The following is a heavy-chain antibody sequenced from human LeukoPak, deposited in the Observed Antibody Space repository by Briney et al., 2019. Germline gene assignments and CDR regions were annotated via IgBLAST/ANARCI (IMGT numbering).Heavy chain of an antibody. V-gene: IGHV3-48*03. CDR3: AVTTVGFALDY. Sequence: GGSLRLSCAASGFTFSSYEMNWVRQAPGKGLEWVSDISSSGSTIDYAGSVKGRFTISRGNAKNSLYLQMNSLRAEDTAVYYCAVTTVGFALDYWGQGTLVTVSS. CDR2: ISSSGSTI. D-gene: IGHD4-17*01. CDR1: GFTFSSYE. J-gene: IGHJ4*02.